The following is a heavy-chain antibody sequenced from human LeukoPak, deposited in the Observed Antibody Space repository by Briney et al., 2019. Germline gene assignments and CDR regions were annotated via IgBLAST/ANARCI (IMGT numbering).Heavy chain of an antibody. J-gene: IGHJ4*02. CDR3: ARSMTTLTTFFDY. V-gene: IGHV3-21*01. CDR1: GFTFSSYG. CDR2: ISSSSSYI. Sequence: GGSLRLSCAASGFTFSSYGMNWVRQAPGKGLEWVSSISSSSSYIYYADSVKGRFTISRDNAKNSLYLQMNSLRAEDTAVYYCARSMTTLTTFFDYWGQGTLVTVSS. D-gene: IGHD4-17*01.